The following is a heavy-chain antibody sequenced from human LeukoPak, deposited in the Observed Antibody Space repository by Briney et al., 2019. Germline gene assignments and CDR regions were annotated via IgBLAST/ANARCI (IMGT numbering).Heavy chain of an antibody. CDR2: INPNSGGT. Sequence: ASVKVSCKASGYTFTGYYMHWVRQAPGQGLEWVGWINPNSGGTNYAQKFQGRVTMTRDTSISTAYMELSRLRSDDTAVYYCATDYDYVWGFGYWGQGTLVTVSS. CDR1: GYTFTGYY. V-gene: IGHV1-2*02. CDR3: ATDYDYVWGFGY. J-gene: IGHJ4*02. D-gene: IGHD3-16*01.